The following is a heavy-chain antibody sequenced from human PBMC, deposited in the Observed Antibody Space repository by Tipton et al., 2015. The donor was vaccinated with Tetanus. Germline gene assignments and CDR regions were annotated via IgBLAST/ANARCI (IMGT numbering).Heavy chain of an antibody. D-gene: IGHD2-8*01. CDR1: GGSLSTAH. V-gene: IGHV4-59*01. CDR3: ARGLIDDFLGSRIYFDS. Sequence: TLSLTCTVSGGSLSTAHWAWIRQPPGKGLEWVGKITYSRATSYNSSLKSRVTMSVDTSRTLFSLTLIAVTAADTAVYFCARGLIDDFLGSRIYFDSWGPGTLVTVSS. J-gene: IGHJ4*02. CDR2: ITYSRAT.